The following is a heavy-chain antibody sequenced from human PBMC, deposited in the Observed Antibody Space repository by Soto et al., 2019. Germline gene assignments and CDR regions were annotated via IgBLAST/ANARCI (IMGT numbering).Heavy chain of an antibody. V-gene: IGHV1-18*01. J-gene: IGHJ5*02. Sequence: ASVKVSCKASGYTFTSYGISWVRQAPGQGLEWMGWISAYNGNTNYAQKLQGRVTMTTDTSTSTAYMELRSLRSDDTAVYYCARENCSGGSCNWFDPWGQGTLVTVSS. CDR2: ISAYNGNT. CDR1: GYTFTSYG. CDR3: ARENCSGGSCNWFDP. D-gene: IGHD2-15*01.